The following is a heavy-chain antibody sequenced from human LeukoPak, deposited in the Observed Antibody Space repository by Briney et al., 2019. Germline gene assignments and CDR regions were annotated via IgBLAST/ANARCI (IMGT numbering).Heavy chain of an antibody. D-gene: IGHD3-3*01. CDR2: INHSGST. Sequence: SETLSLTCAVYGGSFSGYYWSWIRQPPGKGLEWIGEINHSGSTNYNPSLKSRVTISVDTSKNQFSLKLSSVTAADTAVYYCARGLWIFGVVTHFDYWGQGTLVTVSS. V-gene: IGHV4-34*01. CDR3: ARGLWIFGVVTHFDY. J-gene: IGHJ4*02. CDR1: GGSFSGYY.